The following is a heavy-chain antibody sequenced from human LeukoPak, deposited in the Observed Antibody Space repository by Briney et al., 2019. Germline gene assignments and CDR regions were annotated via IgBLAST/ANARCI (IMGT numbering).Heavy chain of an antibody. V-gene: IGHV4-59*01. Sequence: SETLSLTCTVSGGSISSYCWSWIRQPPGKGLEWIGYIYYSGSTNYNPSLKSRVTISVDTSKNQFSLKLSSVTAADTAVYYCASGNQRYYYYYMDVWGKGTTVTVSS. CDR1: GGSISSYC. CDR3: ASGNQRYYYYYMDV. D-gene: IGHD1-1*01. CDR2: IYYSGST. J-gene: IGHJ6*03.